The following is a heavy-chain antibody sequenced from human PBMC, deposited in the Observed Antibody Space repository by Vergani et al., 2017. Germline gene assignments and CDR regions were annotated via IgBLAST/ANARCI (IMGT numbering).Heavy chain of an antibody. CDR3: ARDGGEYDKDALDV. V-gene: IGHV4-61*02. Sequence: QVQLQESGPGLVKPSQTLSLTCTVSGGSFSTGGQSWTWLRQSPGKGLEWIGRIYTSGATNYNPSLRSRALMSVAASKKQFSLKLSAVTAADTAVYYCARDGGEYDKDALDVWGQGTKVTVTS. CDR2: IYTSGAT. CDR1: GGSFSTGGQS. D-gene: IGHD2-21*01. J-gene: IGHJ3*01.